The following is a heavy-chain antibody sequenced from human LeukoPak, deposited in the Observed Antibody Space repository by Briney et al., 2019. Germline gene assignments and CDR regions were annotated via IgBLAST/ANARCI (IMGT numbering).Heavy chain of an antibody. CDR2: IYYSGST. J-gene: IGHJ3*02. V-gene: IGHV4-39*01. Sequence: SETLSLTCTVSGGSISSNKYYRGWIRQPPGKGLEWIGSIYYSGSTYYNPSLKSRVTISVDTSKNQFSLKLSSVTAADTAVYYCATPYSGGYHGLDIWGQGTMVTVSS. CDR1: GGSISSNKYY. D-gene: IGHD1-26*01. CDR3: ATPYSGGYHGLDI.